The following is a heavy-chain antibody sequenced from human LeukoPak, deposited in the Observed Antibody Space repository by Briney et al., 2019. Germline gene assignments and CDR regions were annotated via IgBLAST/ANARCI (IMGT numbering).Heavy chain of an antibody. J-gene: IGHJ6*03. D-gene: IGHD3-3*01. CDR1: GGSIRSYY. CDR2: IYSSGST. CDR3: GRVYQGSRDEGERYYDFWSGYYTRYDYYYMDV. Sequence: SVSLSLIYTVSGGSIRSYYWRWMRQPAGKGLEWSGRIYSSGSTNYNPYLQSRVTMAEDTSKSQFTLKLRFVSAADTAVYYCGRVYQGSRDEGERYYDFWSGYYTRYDYYYMDVWGKGTTVTVSS. V-gene: IGHV4-4*07.